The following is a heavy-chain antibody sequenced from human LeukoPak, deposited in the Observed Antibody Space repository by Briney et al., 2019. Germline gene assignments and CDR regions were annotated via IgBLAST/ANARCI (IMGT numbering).Heavy chain of an antibody. J-gene: IGHJ4*02. CDR3: AREGDYDYVWGSYPWGY. D-gene: IGHD3-16*02. Sequence: SETLSLTCAVYGGSFSGYYWSWIRQPPGKGLEWIGEINHSGSTNYNPSLKSRVTMSVDTSKNQSSLKLSSVTAADTAVYYCAREGDYDYVWGSYPWGYWGQGALVTVSS. CDR1: GGSFSGYY. CDR2: INHSGST. V-gene: IGHV4-34*01.